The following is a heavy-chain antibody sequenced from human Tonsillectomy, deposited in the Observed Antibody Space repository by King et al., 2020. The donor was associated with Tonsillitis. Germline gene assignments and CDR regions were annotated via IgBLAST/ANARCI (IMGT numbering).Heavy chain of an antibody. V-gene: IGHV3-33*08. CDR2: IWYDGSNK. CDR1: GFTFSSYG. J-gene: IGHJ4*02. Sequence: VQLVESGGGVVQPGRSLRLSCAASGFTFSSYGMHWVRQAPGKGLEWVAVIWYDGSNKYYADSVKGRFTISRDNSKNTLYLQMNSLRAEDTAVYYCARGGYCSGGSCYSGLNLGYWGQGTLVTVSS. D-gene: IGHD2-15*01. CDR3: ARGGYCSGGSCYSGLNLGY.